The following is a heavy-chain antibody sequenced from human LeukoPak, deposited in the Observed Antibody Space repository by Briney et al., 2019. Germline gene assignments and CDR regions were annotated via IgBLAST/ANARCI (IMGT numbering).Heavy chain of an antibody. D-gene: IGHD3-22*01. CDR2: INPNSGGT. J-gene: IGHJ4*02. V-gene: IGHV1-2*06. Sequence: EASVTVSCKASGYTFTGYYMHWVRQAPGQGLEWMGRINPNSGGTNYAQKFQGRVTMTRDTSISTAYMELSSLRSEDTAVYYCATASPNYYDSSGYYFYFGYWGQGTLVTVSS. CDR1: GYTFTGYY. CDR3: ATASPNYYDSSGYYFYFGY.